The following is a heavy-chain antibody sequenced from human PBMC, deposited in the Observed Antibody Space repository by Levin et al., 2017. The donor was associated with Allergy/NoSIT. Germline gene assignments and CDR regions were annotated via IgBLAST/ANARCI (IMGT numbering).Heavy chain of an antibody. CDR2: ISYDGSNK. J-gene: IGHJ4*02. V-gene: IGHV3-30-3*01. CDR1: GFTFSSYA. CDR3: ARDHCSSTSCQAISDNFDY. Sequence: GGSLRPSCAASGFTFSSYAMHWVRQAPGKGLEWVAVISYDGSNKYYADSVKGRFTISRDNSKNTLYLQMNSLRAEDTAVYYCARDHCSSTSCQAISDNFDYWGQGTLVTVSS. D-gene: IGHD2-2*01.